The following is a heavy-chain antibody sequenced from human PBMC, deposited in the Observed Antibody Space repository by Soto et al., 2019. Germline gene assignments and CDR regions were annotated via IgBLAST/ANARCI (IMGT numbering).Heavy chain of an antibody. Sequence: SETLSLTCTVSGASISSGDHFWTWLRQPPGKGLEWIGYIYYSGSTYYNPSLKSRVAISVDTSKNQFSLTLTSVTAADTAVYFCAREEALIVVPTGGIDYSFDYWGQGTLVTVSS. CDR3: AREEALIVVPTGGIDYSFDY. CDR2: IYYSGST. V-gene: IGHV4-30-4*01. D-gene: IGHD3-22*01. CDR1: GASISSGDHF. J-gene: IGHJ4*02.